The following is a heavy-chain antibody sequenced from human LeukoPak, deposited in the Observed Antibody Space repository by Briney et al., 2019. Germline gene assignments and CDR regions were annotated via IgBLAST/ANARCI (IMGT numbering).Heavy chain of an antibody. CDR2: IIPIFGIA. V-gene: IGHV1-69*04. CDR3: ARDRSPVEMATIGGWFDP. Sequence: ASVTVSCTASGGTFSSYAISWVRQAPGQGLDWMGRIIPIFGIANYAQKFQGRVTITADKSTSTAYMELSSLRSEDTAVYYCARDRSPVEMATIGGWFDPWGQGTLVTVSS. CDR1: GGTFSSYA. J-gene: IGHJ5*02. D-gene: IGHD5-24*01.